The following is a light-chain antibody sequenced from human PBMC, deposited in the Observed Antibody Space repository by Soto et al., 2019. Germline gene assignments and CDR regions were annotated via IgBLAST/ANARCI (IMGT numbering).Light chain of an antibody. Sequence: DIQMTQSPSSLSAYVGDRVTITCRASQNLMNYLNWYQQIPGKAPKILIYAASSLVSGVPSRFRGSGSGTEFTLTITSLQREDFAVYYCQQSYNNPRTFGQGTKV. J-gene: IGKJ1*01. CDR3: QQSYNNPRT. CDR1: QNLMNY. V-gene: IGKV1-39*01. CDR2: AAS.